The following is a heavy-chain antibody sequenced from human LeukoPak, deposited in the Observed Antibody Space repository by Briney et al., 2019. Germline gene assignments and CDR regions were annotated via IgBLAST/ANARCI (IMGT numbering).Heavy chain of an antibody. V-gene: IGHV1-2*02. J-gene: IGHJ4*02. CDR3: ARDRRGHSGYEVDF. Sequence: ASVKVSCKASGYTFTGYYMHWVRQAPGQGLEWMGWINPNSDGTNYAQKFQGRVTMTRDTSITTAYMELSSLRSDDTAVYYCARDRRGHSGYEVDFWGQGTLVTVSS. D-gene: IGHD5-12*01. CDR2: INPNSDGT. CDR1: GYTFTGYY.